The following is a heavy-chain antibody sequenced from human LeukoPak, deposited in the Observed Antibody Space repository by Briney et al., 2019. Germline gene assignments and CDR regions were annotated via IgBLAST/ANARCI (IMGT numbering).Heavy chain of an antibody. V-gene: IGHV3-7*01. D-gene: IGHD6-19*01. CDR3: ARDLVSSGPYYYYYYGMDV. CDR1: GFTFSNYW. CDR2: IKQDGSDK. Sequence: GGSLRLSCAASGFTFSNYWMNWVRQAPGKGLEWLASIKQDGSDKYYVDSVKGRFTISRDNTKNSLSLQMSSLRDEDTAVYYCARDLVSSGPYYYYYYGMDVWGQGITVTVSS. J-gene: IGHJ6*02.